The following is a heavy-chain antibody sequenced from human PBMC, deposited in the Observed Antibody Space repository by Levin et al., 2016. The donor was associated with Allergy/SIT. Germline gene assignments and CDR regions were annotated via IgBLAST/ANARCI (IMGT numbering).Heavy chain of an antibody. D-gene: IGHD2-15*01. CDR3: AREISWGDAFDI. Sequence: ASVKVSCKASGYTFTGYYLHWVRQAPGQGLEWMGWINPNSGGTNYAQKFQGRVTMTRDTSISTAYMELSRLRSDDTAVFYCAREISWGDAFDIWGQGTMVTVSS. CDR1: GYTFTGYY. J-gene: IGHJ3*02. V-gene: IGHV1-2*02. CDR2: INPNSGGT.